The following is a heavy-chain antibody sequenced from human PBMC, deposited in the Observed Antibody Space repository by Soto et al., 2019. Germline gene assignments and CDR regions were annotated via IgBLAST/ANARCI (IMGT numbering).Heavy chain of an antibody. D-gene: IGHD3-10*01. CDR2: ISSSGSTI. J-gene: IGHJ4*02. CDR3: VYGYYFDY. V-gene: IGHV3-48*03. Sequence: AGGSLRLSCAASGFTFSSYEMNWVRQAPGKGLEWVSFISSSGSTIYYADSVKGRFTISRDNAKNSLYLQMNSLRAEDTAVYYCVYGYYFDYWGQGTLVTVSS. CDR1: GFTFSSYE.